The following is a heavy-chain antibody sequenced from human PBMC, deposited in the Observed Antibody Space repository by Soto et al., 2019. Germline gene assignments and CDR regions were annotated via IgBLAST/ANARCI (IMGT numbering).Heavy chain of an antibody. V-gene: IGHV3-64*04. J-gene: IGHJ4*02. D-gene: IGHD6-19*01. Sequence: GGSLRLSCSASGFTISSYAMHWVRQAPGKGLESVSVTYSKGGSTHYADSVRGRFTISTDNSKNSLYLQMNSLRHEDTAVYYCARAGASSAWTLDYWGRGTLVTVSS. CDR2: TYSKGGST. CDR1: GFTISSYA. CDR3: ARAGASSAWTLDY.